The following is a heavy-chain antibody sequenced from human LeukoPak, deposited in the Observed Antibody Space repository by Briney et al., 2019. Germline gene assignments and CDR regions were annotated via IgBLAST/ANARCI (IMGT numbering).Heavy chain of an antibody. J-gene: IGHJ3*02. D-gene: IGHD2-15*01. CDR2: ISSSGSTI. V-gene: IGHV3-48*03. CDR3: VRWYDAFDI. Sequence: GGSLRLSCAAFGFTFSSYEMNWVRQAPGKGLEWVSYISSSGSTIYYADSVKGRFTISRDNAKNSLYLQMNSLIAEDTAVYYCVRWYDAFDIWGQGTMVTVSS. CDR1: GFTFSSYE.